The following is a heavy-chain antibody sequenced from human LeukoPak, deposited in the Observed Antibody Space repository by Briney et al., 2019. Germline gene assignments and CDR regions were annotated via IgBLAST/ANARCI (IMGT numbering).Heavy chain of an antibody. Sequence: ASVKVCCKASGYTFTGYYMHWVRQAPGQGLEWMGWINPNSGGTNYAQKFQGRVTMTRDTSISTAYMELSRLRSDDTAVYYCARAIIVVVPAAINWFDPWGQGTLVTVSS. V-gene: IGHV1-2*02. CDR1: GYTFTGYY. CDR2: INPNSGGT. D-gene: IGHD2-2*01. CDR3: ARAIIVVVPAAINWFDP. J-gene: IGHJ5*02.